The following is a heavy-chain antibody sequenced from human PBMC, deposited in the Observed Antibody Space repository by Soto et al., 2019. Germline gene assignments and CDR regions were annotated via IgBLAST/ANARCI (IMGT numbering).Heavy chain of an antibody. CDR3: ARDSPSSSPGVDYYYYYYMDV. V-gene: IGHV1-69*04. J-gene: IGHJ6*03. Sequence: ASVKVSCKASGGTFSSYTISWVRQAPGQGLEWMGRIIPILGIANYAQKFQGRVTITADKSTSTAYMELSSLRSEDTAVYYCARDSPSSSPGVDYYYYYYMDVWGKGTTVTVSS. CDR1: GGTFSSYT. D-gene: IGHD6-6*01. CDR2: IIPILGIA.